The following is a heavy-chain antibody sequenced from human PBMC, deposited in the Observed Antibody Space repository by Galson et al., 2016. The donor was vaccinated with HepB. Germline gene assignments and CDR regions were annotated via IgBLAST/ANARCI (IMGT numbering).Heavy chain of an antibody. Sequence: SVKVSCKASGGTFSNYAISWVRQAPGQGLEWMGTSIPFFGTSNYAQRFQGRVAMTADESTTTVYMELSSLRSDDTAVYYCARDNGDYGGPNYYDPWGQGTLVTVSS. CDR1: GGTFSNYA. J-gene: IGHJ5*02. CDR2: SIPFFGTS. CDR3: ARDNGDYGGPNYYDP. V-gene: IGHV1-69*13. D-gene: IGHD4-17*01.